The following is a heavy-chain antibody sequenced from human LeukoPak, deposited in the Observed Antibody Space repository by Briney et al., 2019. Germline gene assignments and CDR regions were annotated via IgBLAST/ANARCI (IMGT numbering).Heavy chain of an antibody. V-gene: IGHV4-4*07. CDR1: SGSINSYY. Sequence: PSETLSLTCTVSSGSINSYYWSWIRQPAGKGLEWIGRIYTSGSTNYNPSLKSRVTISVDTSKNQFSLKLSSVTAADTAVYYCARDSRYYYDSSGYYSDYWGQGTLVTVSS. CDR3: ARDSRYYYDSSGYYSDY. D-gene: IGHD3-22*01. J-gene: IGHJ4*02. CDR2: IYTSGST.